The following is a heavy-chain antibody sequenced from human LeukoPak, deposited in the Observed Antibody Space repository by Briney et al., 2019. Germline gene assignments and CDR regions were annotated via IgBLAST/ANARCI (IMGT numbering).Heavy chain of an antibody. J-gene: IGHJ6*02. Sequence: GGSLRLSCAASGFTFSSYAMSWVRQAPGKGLEWVSAISSSSSYIYYADSVKGRFTISRDNAKNSLYLQMNSLKASDTAMYYCARRDYGDYYGMDVWGQGTTVTVSS. CDR3: ARRDYGDYYGMDV. CDR1: GFTFSSYA. CDR2: ISSSSSYI. D-gene: IGHD4-17*01. V-gene: IGHV3-21*04.